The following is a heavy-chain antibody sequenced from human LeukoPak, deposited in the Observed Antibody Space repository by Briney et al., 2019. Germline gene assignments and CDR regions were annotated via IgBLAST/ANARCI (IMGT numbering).Heavy chain of an antibody. CDR3: AITLTDYYDASGYYLDH. Sequence: GGSLRLSCAASGFTFSSYEMNWVRQAPGKGLEWVSYINPTGTIIYYADSVRGRFTISRDNAKNSLYLQMNSLRAEDTAVYYCAITLTDYYDASGYYLDHWGQGTLVTVSS. V-gene: IGHV3-48*03. J-gene: IGHJ4*02. CDR1: GFTFSSYE. CDR2: INPTGTII. D-gene: IGHD3-22*01.